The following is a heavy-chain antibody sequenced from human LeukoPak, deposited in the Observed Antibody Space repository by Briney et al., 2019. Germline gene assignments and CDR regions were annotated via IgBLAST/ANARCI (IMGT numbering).Heavy chain of an antibody. CDR3: ARLTPSDSSSWYWYFGL. Sequence: PSETLSLTCTVSGGSISSYYWSWIRQPPGKGLEWLGYIYYSGSTNYNPSLTSRVTISVDTSKNQFSLKLSTVTAADTAVYYCARLTPSDSSSWYWYFGLWGRGTLVTVSS. D-gene: IGHD6-13*01. J-gene: IGHJ2*01. CDR1: GGSISSYY. CDR2: IYYSGST. V-gene: IGHV4-59*08.